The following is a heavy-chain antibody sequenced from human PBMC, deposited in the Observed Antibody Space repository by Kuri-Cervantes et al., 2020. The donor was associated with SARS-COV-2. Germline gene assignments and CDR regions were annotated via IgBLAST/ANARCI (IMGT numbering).Heavy chain of an antibody. CDR1: GGSIRGHY. CDR2: IHYSGST. CDR3: ARVPDYPYYIDYHNFYMDV. Sequence: PPTLSLTSTLSGGSIRGHYWIWIRQPPGKGLEWNAYIHYSGSTNYNSSLNSRVTISVDTSKNHFSLQMRSVTAADTAVYYCARVPDYPYYIDYHNFYMDVWGRGTTVTVSS. J-gene: IGHJ6*03. V-gene: IGHV4-59*11. D-gene: IGHD3-22*01.